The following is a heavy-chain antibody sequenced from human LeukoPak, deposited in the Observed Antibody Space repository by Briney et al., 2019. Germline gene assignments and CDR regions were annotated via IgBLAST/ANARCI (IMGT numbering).Heavy chain of an antibody. V-gene: IGHV5-51*01. CDR3: ARGISYYDRSFDF. J-gene: IGHJ4*02. D-gene: IGHD3-22*01. CDR1: GYSFATYW. CDR2: IYPHDANT. Sequence: GESLKIFCKGSGYSFATYWIGWVRQMPGKGLEWMALIYPHDANTRYSPSFQGQVTISADKSINTAYLQWSSLKASDTAMYYCARGISYYDRSFDFWGQGTLVTVSS.